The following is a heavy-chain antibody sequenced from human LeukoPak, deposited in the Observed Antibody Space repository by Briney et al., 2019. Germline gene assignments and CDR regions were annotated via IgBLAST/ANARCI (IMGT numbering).Heavy chain of an antibody. CDR1: GGSFSGYY. Sequence: PSETLSLTCAVYGGSFSGYYWSWIRQPPGKVLEWIWEINHSGSTNYNPSLKSRVTISVDTSKNQFSLKLSSVTAADTAVYYCASGGYSGSYWMLVDYWGPGTLVTVSS. D-gene: IGHD1-26*01. J-gene: IGHJ4*02. CDR2: INHSGST. V-gene: IGHV4-34*01. CDR3: ASGGYSGSYWMLVDY.